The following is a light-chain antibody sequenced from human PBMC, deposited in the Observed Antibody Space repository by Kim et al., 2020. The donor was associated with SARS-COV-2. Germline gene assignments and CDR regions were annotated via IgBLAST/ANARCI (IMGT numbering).Light chain of an antibody. J-gene: IGKJ5*01. Sequence: ASVGDRVTITCRASQDIGNDLGWYQQRPGRAPKRLIYGASNWQSGVPSRFSGSGSETEFTLTINSLQPEDFATYFCLQHRTYPITFGQGTRLEIK. CDR2: GAS. CDR1: QDIGND. V-gene: IGKV1-17*01. CDR3: LQHRTYPIT.